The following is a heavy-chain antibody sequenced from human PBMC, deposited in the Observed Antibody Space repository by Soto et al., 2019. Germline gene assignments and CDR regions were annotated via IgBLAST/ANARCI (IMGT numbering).Heavy chain of an antibody. J-gene: IGHJ3*02. Sequence: LSLTCTVSGGSISSYCWSWIRQPPGKGLEWIGYIYYSGSTNYNPSLKSRVTISVDTSKNQFSLKLSSVTAADTAVYYCARVGAYNWNPWAFDIWGQGTMVTVSS. D-gene: IGHD1-20*01. CDR1: GGSISSYC. CDR3: ARVGAYNWNPWAFDI. V-gene: IGHV4-59*01. CDR2: IYYSGST.